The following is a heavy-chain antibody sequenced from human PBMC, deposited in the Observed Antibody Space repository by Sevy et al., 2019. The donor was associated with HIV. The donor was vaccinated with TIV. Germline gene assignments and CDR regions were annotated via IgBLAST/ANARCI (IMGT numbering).Heavy chain of an antibody. CDR1: GKTLSDLS. CDR3: VTTKDYYDSSGDPFDY. Sequence: ASVKVSCKVSGKTLSDLSMHWVRQAPGKGLEWMGSFDPEDGETLYAQNFRARVTMTEDTSTDTAYMELSSLRSEDTAVYYCVTTKDYYDSSGDPFDYWGQGSLVTVSS. D-gene: IGHD3-22*01. CDR2: FDPEDGET. J-gene: IGHJ4*02. V-gene: IGHV1-24*01.